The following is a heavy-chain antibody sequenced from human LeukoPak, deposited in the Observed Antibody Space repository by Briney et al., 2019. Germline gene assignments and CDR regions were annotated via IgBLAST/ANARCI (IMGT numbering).Heavy chain of an antibody. CDR3: AKLARGYCSSASCPNWFDP. V-gene: IGHV3-23*01. D-gene: IGHD2-2*01. J-gene: IGHJ5*02. CDR1: GFTFSSYA. CDR2: ISGSGGTT. Sequence: GGSLRLSCAASGFTFSSYAMSWVRQAPGKGLEWVSAISGSGGTTYYADSVKGRFTISRDNSKNTLYLQMNSLRAEDTAVYYCAKLARGYCSSASCPNWFDPWGQGTLVTVSS.